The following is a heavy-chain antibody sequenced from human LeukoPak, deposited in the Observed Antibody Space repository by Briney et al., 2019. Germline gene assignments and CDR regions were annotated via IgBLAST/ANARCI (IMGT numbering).Heavy chain of an antibody. Sequence: SVKVSCKASGGTFSSYAISWVRQAPGQGLEWMGGIIPIFGTANYAQKFQGRVTITADKSTSTAYMELSSLGSEDTAVYYCASQYGSGSYPFDYYYYYMDVWGKGTTVTVSS. CDR1: GGTFSSYA. V-gene: IGHV1-69*06. CDR3: ASQYGSGSYPFDYYYYYMDV. D-gene: IGHD3-10*01. CDR2: IIPIFGTA. J-gene: IGHJ6*03.